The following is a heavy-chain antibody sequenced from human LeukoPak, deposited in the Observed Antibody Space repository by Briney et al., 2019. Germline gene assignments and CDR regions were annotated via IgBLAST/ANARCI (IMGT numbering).Heavy chain of an antibody. V-gene: IGHV3-23*01. J-gene: IGHJ4*02. D-gene: IGHD6-19*01. Sequence: PGGSLRLSCAASGFTFSSYAMSWVRQAPGKGLEWVSAISGSGGSTYYADSVKGQFTIFRDNSKNTLYLQMNSLRAEDTAVYYCAKLGPGWYHFDYWGQGTLVTVSS. CDR1: GFTFSSYA. CDR2: ISGSGGST. CDR3: AKLGPGWYHFDY.